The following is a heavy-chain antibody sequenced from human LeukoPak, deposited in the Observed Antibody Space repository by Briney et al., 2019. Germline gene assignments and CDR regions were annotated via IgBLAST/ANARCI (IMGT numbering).Heavy chain of an antibody. CDR3: AREGKKVYFDY. CDR1: GLTFGNHA. Sequence: GGSLRLSCVASGLTFGNHAMTWVRQAPGRGLEWVAGITGSGASTYHAESVKGRFTISRDNAKNSLYLQMNSLRAEDTAVYYCAREGKKVYFDYWGQGTLVTVSS. J-gene: IGHJ4*02. V-gene: IGHV3-23*01. D-gene: IGHD3-10*01. CDR2: ITGSGAST.